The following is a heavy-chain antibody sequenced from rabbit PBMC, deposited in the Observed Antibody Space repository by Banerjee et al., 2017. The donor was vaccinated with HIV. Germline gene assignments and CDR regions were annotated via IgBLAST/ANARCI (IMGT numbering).Heavy chain of an antibody. J-gene: IGHJ4*01. D-gene: IGHD6-1*01. CDR2: INAVTDKA. V-gene: IGHV1S45*01. Sequence: QEQLVESGGGLVKPEGSLKLSCTASGFSFSNKAVMCWVRQAPGKGLEWIACINAVTDKAVSASWAKGRFTFSKTSSTTVTLQMASLTAADTATYFCAGDLGVIVYRFSLWGPGTLVTVS. CDR1: GFSFSNKAV. CDR3: AGDLGVIVYRFSL.